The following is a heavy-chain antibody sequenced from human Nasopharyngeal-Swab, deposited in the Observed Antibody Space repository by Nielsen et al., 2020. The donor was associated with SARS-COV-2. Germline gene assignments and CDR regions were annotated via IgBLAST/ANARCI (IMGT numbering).Heavy chain of an antibody. CDR2: ISSSSSTS. D-gene: IGHD5/OR15-5a*01. V-gene: IGHV3-48*02. CDR1: GFTLRSNG. CDR3: ARDVALVSAALDY. Sequence: GESLKISCAAPGFTLRSNGMHWVRQAPGKGLEWVAYISSSSSTSYYADSVKGRFTISRDNAENSLYLQMNSLRDEDTAVYYCARDVALVSAALDYWGQGTLVTVSS. J-gene: IGHJ4*02.